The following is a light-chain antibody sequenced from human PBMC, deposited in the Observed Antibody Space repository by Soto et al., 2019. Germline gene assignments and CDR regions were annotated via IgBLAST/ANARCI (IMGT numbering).Light chain of an antibody. V-gene: IGKV1-39*01. CDR2: AAS. J-gene: IGKJ4*01. CDR3: QQLNSYPLT. CDR1: QSMATF. Sequence: DIQMTQSPYSLSASVGDRVTLTCLASQSMATFLNWYQQKPGKAPKLLIYAASTLQSGVPSRFSGSGSGTDFTLTISSLQPEDFATYYCQQLNSYPLTFGGGTKVDIK.